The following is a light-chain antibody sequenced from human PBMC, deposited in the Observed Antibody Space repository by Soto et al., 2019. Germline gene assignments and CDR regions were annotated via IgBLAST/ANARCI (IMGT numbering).Light chain of an antibody. CDR2: EVS. J-gene: IGLJ2*01. Sequence: QSALTQPPSVSGSPGQSVTISCTGTSSDVGSYNRVSWYQQAPGTAPKLILYEVSNRPPGVPDRFSGSRSGNTASLTISGLQAEDEADYHCSSYTGRTTLLVIFGGGTKLTVL. CDR1: SSDVGSYNR. V-gene: IGLV2-18*02. CDR3: SSYTGRTTLLVI.